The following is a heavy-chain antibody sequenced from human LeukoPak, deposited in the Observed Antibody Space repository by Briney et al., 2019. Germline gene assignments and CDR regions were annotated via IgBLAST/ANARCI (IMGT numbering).Heavy chain of an antibody. CDR3: AKGGTSGSYYLWDFGL. CDR1: GFTFSSYA. J-gene: IGHJ2*01. V-gene: IGHV3-23*01. CDR2: ISGSGGST. D-gene: IGHD3-10*01. Sequence: GGSLRLSCAASGFTFSSYAMSWVRQAPGKGLEWVSAISGSGGSTYYAGSVKGRFTISRDNSKNTLYLQMNSLRAEDTAVYYCAKGGTSGSYYLWDFGLWGRGTLVTVSS.